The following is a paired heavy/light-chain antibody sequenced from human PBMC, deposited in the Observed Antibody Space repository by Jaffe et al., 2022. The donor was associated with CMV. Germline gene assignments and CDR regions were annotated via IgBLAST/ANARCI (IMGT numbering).Light chain of an antibody. V-gene: IGKV1-5*03. J-gene: IGKJ1*01. CDR3: QQYNTYSWT. Sequence: DIQMTQSPSTLSASVGDRVTITCRASQSINSWLAWHQHKPGKAPKLLIYKASSLETGVPSRFSGSGSGTEFTLTISSLQPDDFATYYCQQYNTYSWTFGQGTKVEIK. CDR2: KAS. CDR1: QSINSW.
Heavy chain of an antibody. V-gene: IGHV3-66*01. J-gene: IGHJ4*02. CDR1: GFTVSDNH. CDR3: ARARGSGSYYPWVDY. CDR2: LYSGGHT. Sequence: EVQLVETGGGLVQPGGSLRLSCAASGFTVSDNHMSWVRQPPGKGLEWVSLLYSGGHTYYADSVRGRFTISRDNSKNTLYLQMNSLRVEDTAVYYCARARGSGSYYPWVDYWGQGTPVTVSS. D-gene: IGHD3-10*01.